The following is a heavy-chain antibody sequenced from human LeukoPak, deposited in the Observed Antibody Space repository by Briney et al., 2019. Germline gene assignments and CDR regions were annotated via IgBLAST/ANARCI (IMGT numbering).Heavy chain of an antibody. Sequence: PGGSLRLSCAASGFTFSSYAMSWVRQAPGKGLEWVSAIGGSGGSPYYADSVKGRFSISRDNSKNTLYLQMNSLRAEDTAIYYCAKVSPSRWLIVVFGRNWFDPWGQGTLVTVSS. CDR3: AKVSPSRWLIVVFGRNWFDP. V-gene: IGHV3-23*01. D-gene: IGHD2/OR15-2a*01. CDR2: IGGSGGSP. CDR1: GFTFSSYA. J-gene: IGHJ5*02.